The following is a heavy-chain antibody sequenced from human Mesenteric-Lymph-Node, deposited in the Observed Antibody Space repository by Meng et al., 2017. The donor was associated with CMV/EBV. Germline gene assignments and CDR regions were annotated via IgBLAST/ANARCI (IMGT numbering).Heavy chain of an antibody. CDR1: GFTFSDYY. V-gene: IGHV3-69-1*01. CDR3: ARDKSWFEFDY. CDR2: ISSSSTI. Sequence: GGSLRLSCAASGFTFSDYYMNWVRQAPGKGLEWVSSISSSSTIYYADSVKGRFTISRDNAKNSLYLQMNSLRAEDTAVYYCARDKSWFEFDYWGQGTLVTVSS. D-gene: IGHD3-10*01. J-gene: IGHJ4*02.